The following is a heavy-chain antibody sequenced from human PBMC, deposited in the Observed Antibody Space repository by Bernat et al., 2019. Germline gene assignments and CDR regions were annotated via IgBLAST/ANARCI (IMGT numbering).Heavy chain of an antibody. CDR2: INHSGST. CDR3: ARTTVTTGECNY. J-gene: IGHJ4*02. Sequence: QVQLVESGGGLVQPGGSLRLSCAASGFTFSSYAMSWVRQAPGKGLEWIGEINHSGSTNYNPSLKSRVTISVDTSKNQFSLKLSSVTAADTAVYYCARTTVTTGECNYWGQGTLVTVSS. CDR1: GFTFSSYA. D-gene: IGHD4-17*01. V-gene: IGHV4-34*01.